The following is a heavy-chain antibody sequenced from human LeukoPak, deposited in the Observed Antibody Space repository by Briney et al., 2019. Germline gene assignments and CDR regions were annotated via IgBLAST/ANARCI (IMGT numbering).Heavy chain of an antibody. CDR3: ARDRLQLQS. CDR2: IYYTGNT. Sequence: PSETLSLTCTVSGGSISNYYWNWIRQPPGKGLEWIGYIYYTGNTNYNPSLKSRVTISVDTSKNQFSLKLSSVTAADTAVYYCARDRLQLQSWGQGTLVTVSS. V-gene: IGHV4-59*01. CDR1: GGSISNYY. J-gene: IGHJ5*02. D-gene: IGHD1-1*01.